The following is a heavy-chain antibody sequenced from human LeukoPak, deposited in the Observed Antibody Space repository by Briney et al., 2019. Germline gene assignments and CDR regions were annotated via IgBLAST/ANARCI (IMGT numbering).Heavy chain of an antibody. J-gene: IGHJ3*02. CDR1: GFTFSSYA. CDR2: ISSNGGST. V-gene: IGHV3-64*01. Sequence: RTGGSLRLSCAASGFTFSSYAMHWVRQAPGKGLEYVSAISSNGGSTYYANSVKGRFTISRDNSKNTLYLQMGSLRAEDMAVYYCARDQSGGAFDIWGQGTMVTVSS. CDR3: ARDQSGGAFDI.